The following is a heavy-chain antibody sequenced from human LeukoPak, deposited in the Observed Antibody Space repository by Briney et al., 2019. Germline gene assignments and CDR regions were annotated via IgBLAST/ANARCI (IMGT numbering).Heavy chain of an antibody. CDR1: GGSISSSSYY. V-gene: IGHV4-39*01. CDR3: ARRLAGTEDY. Sequence: TPSETLSLTCTVSGGSISSSSYYWGWIHQPPGKGLEWIGSIYYSGSTYYNPSLKSRVTISVDTSKNQFSLKLSSVTAADTAVYYCARRLAGTEDYWGQGTLVTVSS. CDR2: IYYSGST. D-gene: IGHD6-13*01. J-gene: IGHJ4*02.